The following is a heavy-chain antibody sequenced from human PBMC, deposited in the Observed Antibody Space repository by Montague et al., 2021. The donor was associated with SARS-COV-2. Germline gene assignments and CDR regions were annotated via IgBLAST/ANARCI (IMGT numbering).Heavy chain of an antibody. CDR2: ISSGSGSSI. J-gene: IGHJ6*02. D-gene: IGHD2-15*01. Sequence: SLRLSCAASGFSFSSYELNWARQAPGKGLDWISYISSGSGSSIHYADSVRGRFTISRANAKNSLYLQMNGLRAEDTAIYYCARDVDPNSWDGMDVWGQGTTVTVSS. V-gene: IGHV3-48*03. CDR1: GFSFSSYE. CDR3: ARDVDPNSWDGMDV.